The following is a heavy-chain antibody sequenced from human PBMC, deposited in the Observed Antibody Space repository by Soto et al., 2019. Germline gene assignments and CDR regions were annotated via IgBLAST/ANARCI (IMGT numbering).Heavy chain of an antibody. CDR1: GFTISTYA. CDR2: ISDNDGRT. V-gene: IGHV3-23*01. D-gene: IGHD6-13*01. Sequence: EVHLLESGGGLVQPGGSLRLSCAASGFTISTYAMSWVRQAPGEGLEWVSTISDNDGRTWYADSVKGRFTISRDNSKNSLYLQVNSLRAEDTAVYYCVKVWQQMNMVFDYWGQGTLVTVSS. J-gene: IGHJ4*02. CDR3: VKVWQQMNMVFDY.